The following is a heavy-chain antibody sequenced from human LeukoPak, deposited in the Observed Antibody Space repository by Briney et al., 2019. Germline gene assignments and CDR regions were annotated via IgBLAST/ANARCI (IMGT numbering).Heavy chain of an antibody. CDR3: ARGTLYSGWSYYFDY. D-gene: IGHD6-19*01. CDR1: GGSISLSYYY. Sequence: SETLSLTCSVSGGSISLSYYYWGWIRQPPGKALGWIGGVYYSGTTSYNPSLKSRVTLSVDMSKNHFSLRLSSVTAADTAMYYCARGTLYSGWSYYFDYWGQGSQVTVSS. J-gene: IGHJ4*02. V-gene: IGHV4-39*02. CDR2: VYYSGTT.